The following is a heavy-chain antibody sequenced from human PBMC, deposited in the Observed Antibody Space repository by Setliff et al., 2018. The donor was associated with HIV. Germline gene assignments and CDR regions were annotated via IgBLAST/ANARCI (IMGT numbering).Heavy chain of an antibody. CDR3: ARDWSGYSSSRGSYYYYMDV. V-gene: IGHV4-61*02. Sequence: PSETLSLTCTVSGGSISSGNYYWTWVRQPAEKGLEWIGRIYTGGSTNYNPSLKSRVTISVDTSKNQFSLRLSSVTAADTAIYYCARDWSGYSSSRGSYYYYMDVWGKGTTVTVSS. CDR2: IYTGGST. J-gene: IGHJ6*03. D-gene: IGHD6-13*01. CDR1: GGSISSGNYY.